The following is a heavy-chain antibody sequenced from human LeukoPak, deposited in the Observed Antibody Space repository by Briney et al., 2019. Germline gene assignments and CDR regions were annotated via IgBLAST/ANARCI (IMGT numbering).Heavy chain of an antibody. CDR2: IRYDGSNK. CDR3: AKPTSRTGRDAFDI. V-gene: IGHV3-30*02. Sequence: GRSLRLSCAASGFTFSSYAMHWVRLAPGKGLEWVAFIRYDGSNKYYADSVKGRFTISRDNSKNTLYLQMNSLRAEDTAVYYCAKPTSRTGRDAFDIWGQGTMVTVSS. D-gene: IGHD1-1*01. J-gene: IGHJ3*02. CDR1: GFTFSSYA.